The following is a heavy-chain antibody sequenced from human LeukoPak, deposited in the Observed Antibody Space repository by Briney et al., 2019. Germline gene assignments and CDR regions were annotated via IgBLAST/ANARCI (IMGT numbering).Heavy chain of an antibody. V-gene: IGHV3-9*01. Sequence: PGRSLRLSCAASGFTFDDYAMHWVRQAPGKGLEWVSGISWNSGSIGYADSVKGRFTISRDNSKNTLYLQMNSLRAEDTAVYYCAKDLGMATPSGFDYWGQGTLVTVSS. J-gene: IGHJ4*02. CDR2: ISWNSGSI. D-gene: IGHD5-24*01. CDR3: AKDLGMATPSGFDY. CDR1: GFTFDDYA.